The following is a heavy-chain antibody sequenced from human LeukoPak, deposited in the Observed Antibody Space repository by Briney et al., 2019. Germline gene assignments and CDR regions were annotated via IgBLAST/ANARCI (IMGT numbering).Heavy chain of an antibody. CDR2: IYYSGST. D-gene: IGHD2-21*01. CDR3: ARGVAY. J-gene: IGHJ4*02. CDR1: GGSINSNY. Sequence: SETLSLTCTVSGGSINSNYWNWIRQPPGKGLEWIGNIYYSGSTNYNPSLKSRVTISVDTSKNQFSLKLDSATAADTAVYYCARGVAYWGQGTLVTVSS. V-gene: IGHV4-59*01.